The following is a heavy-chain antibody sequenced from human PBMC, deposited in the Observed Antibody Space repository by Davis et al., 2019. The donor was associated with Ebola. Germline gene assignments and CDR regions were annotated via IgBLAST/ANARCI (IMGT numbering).Heavy chain of an antibody. J-gene: IGHJ3*02. Sequence: GESLKISCASSGFTFSSYWMTWVRQAPGRGLEWVANIKSDGSEKSYVDSVKGRFPISRDNAKNSLYLQMNSLRVEDTAVYYCARDLDYHEGGGDFDAFDMWGQGTMVTVSS. V-gene: IGHV3-7*01. CDR1: GFTFSSYW. D-gene: IGHD2-21*02. CDR3: ARDLDYHEGGGDFDAFDM. CDR2: IKSDGSEK.